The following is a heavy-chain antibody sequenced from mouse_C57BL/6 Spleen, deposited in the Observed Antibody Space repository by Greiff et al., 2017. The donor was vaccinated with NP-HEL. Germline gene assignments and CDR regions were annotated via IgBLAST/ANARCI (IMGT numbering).Heavy chain of an antibody. J-gene: IGHJ1*03. CDR1: GYTFTSYW. CDR2: IDPSDSYT. V-gene: IGHV1-69*01. Sequence: QVQLQQPGAELVMPGASVKLYCKASGYTFTSYWMHWVKQRPGQGLEWIGEIDPSDSYTNYNQKFKGKSTLTVDKSSSKAYMQLSSLTSEDSAVYYCARGDERYFDVWGTGTTVTVSS. D-gene: IGHD3-3*01. CDR3: ARGDERYFDV.